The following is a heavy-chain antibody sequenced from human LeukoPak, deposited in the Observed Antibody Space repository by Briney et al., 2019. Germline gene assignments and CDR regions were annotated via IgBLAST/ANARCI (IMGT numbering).Heavy chain of an antibody. CDR1: GFTFSSYS. CDR3: ARGGRDGYNLDY. CDR2: ISTSSIYI. J-gene: IGHJ4*02. V-gene: IGHV3-21*01. D-gene: IGHD5-24*01. Sequence: GGSLRLSCAASGFTFSSYSMNWVRQAPGKGLEWVSSISTSSIYIYYADSVKGRFTISRGNAKNSLYLQMNSLRAEDTAVYYCARGGRDGYNLDYWGQGTLVTVSS.